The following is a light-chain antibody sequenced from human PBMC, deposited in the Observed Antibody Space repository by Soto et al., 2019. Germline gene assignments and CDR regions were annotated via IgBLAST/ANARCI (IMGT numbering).Light chain of an antibody. CDR2: IAS. J-gene: IGKJ1*01. Sequence: EIVLTQSPGTLSLFPGERATLSCRAIQSVNSDYLAWYQQKPGQAPRLLIYIASRRATGIPDRFSGSGSGTDFTLTISRLEPEDFAVYYCQQYGTSPWTFGQGTKVEIK. CDR3: QQYGTSPWT. CDR1: QSVNSDY. V-gene: IGKV3-20*01.